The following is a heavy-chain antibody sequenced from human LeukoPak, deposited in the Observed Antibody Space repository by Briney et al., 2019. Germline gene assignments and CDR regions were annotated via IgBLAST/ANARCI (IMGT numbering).Heavy chain of an antibody. J-gene: IGHJ4*02. D-gene: IGHD2-15*01. CDR3: ARDCPRCGAATRSFDY. CDR1: GGSISSSSYY. Sequence: SETLSLTCTVSGGSISSSSYYWGWIRQPPGKGLEWIGSIYHSGSTYYNPSLKSRVTISVDTSTNQFSLKLNSVTAADTAVYYCARDCPRCGAATRSFDYWGQGTLVTVSS. V-gene: IGHV4-39*07. CDR2: IYHSGST.